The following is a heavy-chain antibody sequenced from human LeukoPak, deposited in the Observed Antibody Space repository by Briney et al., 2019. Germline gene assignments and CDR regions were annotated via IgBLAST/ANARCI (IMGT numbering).Heavy chain of an antibody. CDR2: INPSGGST. CDR1: GYTLTSYY. D-gene: IGHD4-17*01. J-gene: IGHJ4*02. V-gene: IGHV1-46*01. CDR3: ARAPDYGEPIDY. Sequence: VSVKVSCKASGYTLTSYYMHWVRQAPGQGLEWMGIINPSGGSTSYAQKFQGRVTMTRDTSTSTVYMELSRLRSEDTAVYYCARAPDYGEPIDYWGQGTLVTVSS.